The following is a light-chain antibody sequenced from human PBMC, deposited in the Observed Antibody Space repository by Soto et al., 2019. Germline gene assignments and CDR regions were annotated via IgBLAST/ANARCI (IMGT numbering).Light chain of an antibody. J-gene: IGLJ1*01. CDR1: SSAVGNYNL. V-gene: IGLV2-23*01. Sequence: QSALTQPASVSGSPGQSITISCTGTSSAVGNYNLVSWYQQHPGKAPKLIIYDDSKRPSGVSNRFSGSKSGNTASLTISGLQAEDEADYYCCSYAASSTYVFGTGTQLTVL. CDR2: DDS. CDR3: CSYAASSTYV.